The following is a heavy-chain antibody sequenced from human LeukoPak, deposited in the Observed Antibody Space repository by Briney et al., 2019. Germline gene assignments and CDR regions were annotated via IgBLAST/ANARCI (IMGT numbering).Heavy chain of an antibody. J-gene: IGHJ4*02. V-gene: IGHV1-8*01. Sequence: ASVKVSCKASGYTFTSYDINWVRQATGQGLEWMGWMNPNSGNTGYAQKFQGRVTMTRNTSVSTAYMELSSLRSEDTAVYYCARTVPKRGGIVVVPAVIDYWGQGTLVTVSS. CDR2: MNPNSGNT. CDR1: GYTFTSYD. CDR3: ARTVPKRGGIVVVPAVIDY. D-gene: IGHD2-2*01.